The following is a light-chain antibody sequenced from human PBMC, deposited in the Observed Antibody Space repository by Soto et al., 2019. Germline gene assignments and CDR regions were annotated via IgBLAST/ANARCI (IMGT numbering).Light chain of an antibody. CDR1: QSISSN. CDR2: GAS. CDR3: QPYNNWPSWS. Sequence: TMTGTAGERATLYCRASQSISSNLAWYQQKPGQAPRLLIYGASARATGIPARFSASGSVPEFTLTTTSLQSDDLEVSYGQPYNNWPSWSSGQGTKVDIK. V-gene: IGKV3D-15*01. J-gene: IGKJ1*01.